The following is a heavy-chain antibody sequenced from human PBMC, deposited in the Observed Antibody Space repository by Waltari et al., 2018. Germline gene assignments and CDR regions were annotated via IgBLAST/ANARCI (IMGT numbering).Heavy chain of an antibody. Sequence: QVQLQESGPGLVKPSGTLSLTCSVSGYSISSDFYWGWIRQPPGKGLEWIATVYHRESTYHNPSLMSRLTLSVDTSNNQFSLNLRSVTAADTAVYYCAGLRGFNYAFEPWGRGALVTVSS. D-gene: IGHD5-18*01. V-gene: IGHV4-38-2*02. CDR2: VYHREST. CDR3: AGLRGFNYAFEP. CDR1: GYSISSDFY. J-gene: IGHJ5*02.